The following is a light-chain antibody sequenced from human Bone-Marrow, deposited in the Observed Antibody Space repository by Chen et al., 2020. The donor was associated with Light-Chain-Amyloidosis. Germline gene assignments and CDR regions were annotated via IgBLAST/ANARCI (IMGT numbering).Light chain of an antibody. V-gene: IGLV3-21*02. CDR1: NIGSTS. J-gene: IGLJ3*02. Sequence: SYVLTQPSSVSVAPGQTATIACGGNNIGSTSVHWYQQTPGQAPLLVVYDDSDRPSGIPERLWCSNAVQTATLSISRVEACDQADFSCEVRDRSSDRPVFGGGTNLTVL. CDR3: EVRDRSSDRPV. CDR2: DDS.